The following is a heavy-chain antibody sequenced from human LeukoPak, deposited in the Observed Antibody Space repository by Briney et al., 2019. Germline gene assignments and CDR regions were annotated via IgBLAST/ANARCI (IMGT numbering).Heavy chain of an antibody. J-gene: IGHJ6*03. D-gene: IGHD3-3*01. Sequence: SETLSLTCTVSGGSISSYYWSWIRQPPGKGLEWIGYIYYSGSTNYNPSLKSRVTISVDTSKNQFSLKLSSVTAADTAVYYCAGFLEWSYYYMDVWGKGTTVTVSS. V-gene: IGHV4-59*08. CDR2: IYYSGST. CDR3: AGFLEWSYYYMDV. CDR1: GGSISSYY.